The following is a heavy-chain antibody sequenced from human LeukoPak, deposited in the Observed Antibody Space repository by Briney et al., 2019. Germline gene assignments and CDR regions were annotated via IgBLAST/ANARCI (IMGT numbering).Heavy chain of an antibody. J-gene: IGHJ4*02. D-gene: IGHD2-2*01. CDR3: ASGYCRSNSWYGTAAADFDY. V-gene: IGHV3-30*02. CDR2: IRYDGSNK. CDR1: GFTFSSSG. Sequence: GGSLRLSCAASGFTFSSSGMHWVRQAPGKGLEWVAFIRYDGSNKYYADSVKGRFTISRDNSKNTLYLQMNSLRAGDTAVYYCASGYCRSNSWYGTAAADFDYWGQGTLVTVSS.